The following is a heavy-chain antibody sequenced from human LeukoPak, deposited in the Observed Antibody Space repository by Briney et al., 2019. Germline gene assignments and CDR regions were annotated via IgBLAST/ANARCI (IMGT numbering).Heavy chain of an antibody. CDR3: ARGEYSRSTYFSYFMDV. Sequence: SETLSLTCTVSSGSISSHYWSWIRQPPGKGLEWIGYIYYSGSTHYNPSLESRVTIPLDTSRNQFSLRLTSVTAADTAVYYCARGEYSRSTYFSYFMDVGGKGTTVTVSS. J-gene: IGHJ6*03. CDR1: SGSISSHY. D-gene: IGHD6-6*01. CDR2: IYYSGST. V-gene: IGHV4-59*11.